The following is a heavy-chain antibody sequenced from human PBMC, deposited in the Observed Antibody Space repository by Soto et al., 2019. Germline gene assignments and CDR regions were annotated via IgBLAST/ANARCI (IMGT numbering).Heavy chain of an antibody. CDR3: VRDYYDTSGYPNTFDM. CDR2: IGSGTSDI. D-gene: IGHD3-22*01. CDR1: GFTLSRHT. V-gene: IGHV3-21*01. Sequence: LRLSCAASGFTLSRHTMNWVRQAPGKGLEWVSFIGSGTSDIYYADSVKGRFTISRDNAKNSLYLDLTRLRAEDTAVYFCVRDYYDTSGYPNTFDMWGQGTMVTVSS. J-gene: IGHJ3*02.